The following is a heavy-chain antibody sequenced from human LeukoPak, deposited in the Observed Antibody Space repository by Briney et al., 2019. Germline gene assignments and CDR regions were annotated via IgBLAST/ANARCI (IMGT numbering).Heavy chain of an antibody. CDR2: ISSSSSYI. V-gene: IGHV3-21*01. CDR1: GFTFSSYS. Sequence: SGGSLRLSCAASGFTFSSYSMNWVRQAPGKGLEWVSSISSSSSYIYYADSVKGRFTITRDNAKNSLYLQMNSLRAGDTAVYYWARDPGSKPVSLDYWGQGTLVTVSS. CDR3: ARDPGSKPVSLDY. J-gene: IGHJ4*02. D-gene: IGHD5/OR15-5a*01.